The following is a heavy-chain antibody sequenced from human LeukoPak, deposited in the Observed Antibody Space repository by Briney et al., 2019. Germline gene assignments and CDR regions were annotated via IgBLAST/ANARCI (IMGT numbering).Heavy chain of an antibody. CDR2: ISGSGAST. Sequence: PGGSLRLSCAASGFTFSSYAMNWVRQAPGKGLEWVSTISGSGASTFYADSVKGRFTISRDNSKNTLYLQMNSLRAEDTAVYYCAKAPDLQLWFPFDYWGRGTLVTVSS. CDR3: AKAPDLQLWFPFDY. J-gene: IGHJ4*02. CDR1: GFTFSSYA. D-gene: IGHD5-18*01. V-gene: IGHV3-23*01.